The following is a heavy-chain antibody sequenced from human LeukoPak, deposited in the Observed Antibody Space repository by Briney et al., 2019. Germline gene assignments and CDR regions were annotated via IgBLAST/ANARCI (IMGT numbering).Heavy chain of an antibody. CDR3: AKYDAVRHFDS. Sequence: PGRSLRRSCAASGVTFSSYGIHWVRQAPDKGLEWVSVISYDGRNNYYADSVKGRFTSFRDNSENTVYLQMNSLRVEDMAVDCCAKYDAVRHFDSSGQGTLVTVSS. J-gene: IGHJ4*02. CDR2: ISYDGRNN. V-gene: IGHV3-30*18. D-gene: IGHD3-16*01. CDR1: GVTFSSYG.